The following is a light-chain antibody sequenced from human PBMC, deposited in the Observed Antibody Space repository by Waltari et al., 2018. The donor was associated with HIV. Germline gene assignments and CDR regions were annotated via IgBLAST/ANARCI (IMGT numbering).Light chain of an antibody. Sequence: ERVMTQSPVTLSVSPGESATLSCRASQTVNHNLAWYQQKPGQAPRLLIYDASTRTTGIPARFSGSGSGTEFTLTISSLQSEDFAVYYCQHYNNWPLAFGQGTKVEIK. J-gene: IGKJ1*01. CDR2: DAS. V-gene: IGKV3-15*01. CDR1: QTVNHN. CDR3: QHYNNWPLA.